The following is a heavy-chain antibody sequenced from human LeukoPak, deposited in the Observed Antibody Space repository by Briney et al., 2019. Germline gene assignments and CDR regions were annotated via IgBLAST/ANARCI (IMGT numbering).Heavy chain of an antibody. CDR2: INRNSGGT. J-gene: IGHJ6*03. D-gene: IGHD3-10*01. Sequence: GASVKVSCKASGYTFTGYYMHWVRQAPGQGLEWIGWINRNSGGTNYAQKFQGRVTMTRDTSISTAYMELSRLRSDDTAVYYCARVGWFGELNYYYYYMDVWGKGTTVTVSS. CDR1: GYTFTGYY. V-gene: IGHV1-2*02. CDR3: ARVGWFGELNYYYYYMDV.